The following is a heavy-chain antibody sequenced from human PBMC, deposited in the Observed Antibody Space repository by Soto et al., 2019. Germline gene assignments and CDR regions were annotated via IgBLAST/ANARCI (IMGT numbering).Heavy chain of an antibody. CDR3: AKDRREGGNSAFYLDF. CDR1: GFKFSNYA. V-gene: IGHV3-23*01. Sequence: LSLSCAASGFKFSNYAMSWVRQAPGKGLEWVSLISATGGGTYYADSVKGRFTISRDNSHNTLYLQVHSLTAEDTAVYYCAKDRREGGNSAFYLDFWGQGAQVTVYS. CDR2: ISATGGGT. J-gene: IGHJ4*02. D-gene: IGHD3-16*01.